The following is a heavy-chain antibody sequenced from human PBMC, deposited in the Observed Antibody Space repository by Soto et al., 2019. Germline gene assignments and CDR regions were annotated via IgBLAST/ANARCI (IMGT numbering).Heavy chain of an antibody. V-gene: IGHV3-11*01. CDR1: GFTFSDYY. CDR3: ARERVGISTGFFDH. J-gene: IGHJ4*02. Sequence: GGSLRLSCAASGFTFSDYYMSWIRQAPGKGPEWVSYISSSGHTIYNADSVKGRFTISRDNAKNSLYLQMNSLTVEDTAVYYCARERVGISTGFFDHWGQGTLVTVYS. D-gene: IGHD2-8*02. CDR2: ISSSGHTI.